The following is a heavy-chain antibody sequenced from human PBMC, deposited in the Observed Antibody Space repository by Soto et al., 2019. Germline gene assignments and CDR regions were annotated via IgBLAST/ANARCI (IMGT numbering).Heavy chain of an antibody. J-gene: IGHJ5*02. V-gene: IGHV5-10-1*01. CDR3: ARLPKTITMVRGVKYGWFDP. CDR2: IDPSDSYT. CDR1: GYSFTSYW. Sequence: PGESLKISCKGSGYSFTSYWISWVRQMPGKGLEWMGRIDPSDSYTNYSPSFQGHVTISADKSISTAYLQWSSLKASDTAMYYCARLPKTITMVRGVKYGWFDPWGQGTLVTVSS. D-gene: IGHD3-10*01.